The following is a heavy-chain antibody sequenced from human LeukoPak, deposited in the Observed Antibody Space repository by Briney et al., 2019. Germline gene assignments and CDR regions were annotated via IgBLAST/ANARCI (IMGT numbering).Heavy chain of an antibody. CDR3: ARHRQQLSDFDY. CDR1: GYTFTSYG. D-gene: IGHD6-13*01. CDR2: ISAYNGNT. J-gene: IGHJ4*02. Sequence: GASVKVSCKASGYTFTSYGISWVRQAPGRGLEWMGWISAYNGNTNYAQKLQRRVTMTTDTTTSTAYMEQKSLRSDDTAVYYCARHRQQLSDFDYWGKGTLVTVSS. V-gene: IGHV1-18*01.